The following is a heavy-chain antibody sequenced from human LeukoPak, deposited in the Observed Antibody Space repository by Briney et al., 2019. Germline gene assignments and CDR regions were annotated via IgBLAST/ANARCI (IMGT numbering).Heavy chain of an antibody. J-gene: IGHJ4*02. CDR1: GGSLSGYY. V-gene: IGHV4-34*01. CDR3: ARAGNVLRYFDWSFDY. Sequence: SETLSLTCAVYGGSLSGYYWSWIRQSPGKGLEWIGEINHSGSTYYNPSLKSRVTISVDTSKNQFSLKLSSVTAADTAVYYCARAGNVLRYFDWSFDYWGQGTLVTVSS. D-gene: IGHD3-9*01. CDR2: INHSGST.